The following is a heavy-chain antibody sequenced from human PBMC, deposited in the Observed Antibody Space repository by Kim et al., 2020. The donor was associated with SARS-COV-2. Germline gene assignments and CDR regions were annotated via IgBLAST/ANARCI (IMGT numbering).Heavy chain of an antibody. J-gene: IGHJ6*02. CDR3: ARREVRGRGYYYYGMDV. V-gene: IGHV5-10-1*01. D-gene: IGHD3-10*01. CDR1: GYSLTSYW. Sequence: GESLKISCKGSGYSLTSYWISWVRQMPGKGLEWMGRIDPSDSYTNYSPSFQGHVTISADKSISTAYLQWSSLKASDTAMYYCARREVRGRGYYYYGMDVWGQGTTVTVSS. CDR2: IDPSDSYT.